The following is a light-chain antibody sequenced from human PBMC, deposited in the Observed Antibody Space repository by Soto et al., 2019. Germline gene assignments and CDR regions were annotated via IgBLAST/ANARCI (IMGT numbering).Light chain of an antibody. CDR2: GPS. Sequence: TVMTQSPATLSVSPGERVTLSCRASQSVGTNLVWYQQRPGQAPRLLIYGPSTRATGVPARFSGSGSGTEFTLTISSLQSEDLAVYYCHQYSNWPPWTFGPGTKVEIK. CDR3: HQYSNWPPWT. J-gene: IGKJ1*01. V-gene: IGKV3-15*01. CDR1: QSVGTN.